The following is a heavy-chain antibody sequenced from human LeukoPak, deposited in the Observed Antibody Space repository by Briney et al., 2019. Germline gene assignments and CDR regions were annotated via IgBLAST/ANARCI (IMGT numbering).Heavy chain of an antibody. CDR2: IYYSGST. Sequence: PSGTLSLTCTVSGGPISSGGYYWSWSRQHPGKGLEWIGYIYYSGSTCYNPSLKSRVSISVDTSKNQFSLKLSSVTAADTAVYYCARDVDYYDSSGYGWDWFDPWGQGTLVNVSS. V-gene: IGHV4-31*03. D-gene: IGHD3-22*01. CDR3: ARDVDYYDSSGYGWDWFDP. J-gene: IGHJ5*02. CDR1: GGPISSGGYY.